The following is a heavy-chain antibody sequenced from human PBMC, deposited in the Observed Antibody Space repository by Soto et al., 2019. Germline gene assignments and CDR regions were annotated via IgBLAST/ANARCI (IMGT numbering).Heavy chain of an antibody. CDR2: IYYSGST. Sequence: SETLSLTCTVSGGSINSYYWSWIRQPPGKGLEWIGYIYYSGSTYYNPSLKSRVTISVDTSKNQFSLKLSSVTAADTAVYYCARDYVRGYYFDYWGQGTLVTVSS. J-gene: IGHJ4*02. CDR3: ARDYVRGYYFDY. V-gene: IGHV4-30-4*01. CDR1: GGSINSYY. D-gene: IGHD3-16*01.